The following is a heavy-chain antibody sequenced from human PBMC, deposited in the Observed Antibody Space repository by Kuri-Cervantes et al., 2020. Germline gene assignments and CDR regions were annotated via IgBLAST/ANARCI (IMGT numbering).Heavy chain of an antibody. CDR2: IYPGDSDT. CDR1: GYSFTSYW. J-gene: IGHJ3*02. CDR3: ASINDAFDI. V-gene: IGHV5-51*01. Sequence: ETLSLTCKGSGYSFTSYWIGWVRQMPGKGLEWMGIIYPGDSDTRYSPSFQGQVTISADKSISTAYLQWSSLKASDTAMYYCASINDAFDIWGQGTMVTVSS.